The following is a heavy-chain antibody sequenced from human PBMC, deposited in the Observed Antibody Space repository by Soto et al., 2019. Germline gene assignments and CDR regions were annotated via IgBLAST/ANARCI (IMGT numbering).Heavy chain of an antibody. D-gene: IGHD3-9*01. V-gene: IGHV3-74*01. J-gene: IGHJ4*02. CDR1: GFTFSSYW. CDR2: INSDGSST. Sequence: PGGSLRLSCAASGFTFSSYWMHWVRQAPGKGLVWVSRINSDGSSTSYAGSVKGRFTISRDNAKNTLYLQMNSLRAEDTAVYYCARGPQYYDILTGYYLWGQGTLVTVSS. CDR3: ARGPQYYDILTGYYL.